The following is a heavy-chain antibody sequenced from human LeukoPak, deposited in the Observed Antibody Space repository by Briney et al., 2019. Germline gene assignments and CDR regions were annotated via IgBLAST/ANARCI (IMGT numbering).Heavy chain of an antibody. CDR1: GGSFSGYY. V-gene: IGHV4-34*01. CDR3: ARGGGGSYSAWQPNSRYYFDY. Sequence: SETLSLTCAVYGGSFSGYYWSWIRQPPGKGLEWIGEINHSGSTNYNPSLKSRVTISVDTSKNQFSLKLSPVTAADTAVYYCARGGGGSYSAWQPNSRYYFDYWGQGTLVTVSS. D-gene: IGHD1-26*01. CDR2: INHSGST. J-gene: IGHJ4*02.